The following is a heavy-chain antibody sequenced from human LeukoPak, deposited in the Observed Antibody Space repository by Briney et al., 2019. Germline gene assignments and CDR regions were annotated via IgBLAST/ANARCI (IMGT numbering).Heavy chain of an antibody. CDR3: AGDRGYGGNDWDY. Sequence: SETLSLTCAVSGYSINSGYYWGWIRQPPGKGLEWIGSLYHGGATYSNPSLKSRVTIAVDTSKNQFSLKLSSVTAADTAVYYCAGDRGYGGNDWDYWVQGTLVTVSS. CDR1: GYSINSGYY. V-gene: IGHV4-38-2*01. J-gene: IGHJ4*02. CDR2: LYHGGAT. D-gene: IGHD4-23*01.